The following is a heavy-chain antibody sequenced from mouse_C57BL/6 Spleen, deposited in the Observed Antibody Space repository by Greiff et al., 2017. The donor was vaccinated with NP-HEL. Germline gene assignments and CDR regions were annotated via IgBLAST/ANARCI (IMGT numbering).Heavy chain of an antibody. D-gene: IGHD2-4*01. CDR2: IDPSDSDT. V-gene: IGHV1-52*01. J-gene: IGHJ3*01. CDR3: ARFCDYDDGGFAY. CDR1: GYTFTSYW. Sequence: QVQLQQPGAELVRPGSSVKLSCNASGYTFTSYWMHWVKQRPIQGLEWIGNIDPSDSDTHYNQKFKDKATLTVDKSSSTAYMQLSSLTSEDSAVYYCARFCDYDDGGFAYWGQGTLVTVSA.